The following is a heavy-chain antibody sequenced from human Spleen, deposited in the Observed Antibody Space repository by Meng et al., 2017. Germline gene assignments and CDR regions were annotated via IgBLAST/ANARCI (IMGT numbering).Heavy chain of an antibody. D-gene: IGHD4-17*01. J-gene: IGHJ4*02. CDR2: ISYDGNKK. CDR3: ARDGVHGDYLLDY. V-gene: IGHV3-30*01. Sequence: GESLKISCAASGFTFSSYAMHWVRQAPGKGLEWVAVISYDGNKKYYEDSVKGRFTLSRDNSKNTLYLQMNGLRAEDTAVYYCARDGVHGDYLLDYWGQGTLVTVSS. CDR1: GFTFSSYA.